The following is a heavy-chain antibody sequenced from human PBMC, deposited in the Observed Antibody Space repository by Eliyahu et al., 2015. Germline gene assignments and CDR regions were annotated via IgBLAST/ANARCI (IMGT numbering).Heavy chain of an antibody. CDR3: ARGIYYSGSGSLNWFDP. Sequence: QVQLEESGPGLVKPSETLSLTCTVSGGSISRGSYYWNWIRQPASKGLEWIGRIYTSGTTTYNPPLKSRVAISIDTSNNQFSLKLRSVTAADTAVYYCARGIYYSGSGSLNWFDPWGQGTLVTVSS. CDR1: GGSISRGSYY. D-gene: IGHD3-10*01. J-gene: IGHJ5*02. V-gene: IGHV4-61*02. CDR2: IYTSGTT.